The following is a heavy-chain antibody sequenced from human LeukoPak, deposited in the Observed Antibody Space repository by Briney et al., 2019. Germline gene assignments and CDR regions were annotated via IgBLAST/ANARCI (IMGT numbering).Heavy chain of an antibody. CDR1: GGSISSYY. CDR2: IYCSGST. J-gene: IGHJ6*03. V-gene: IGHV4-59*01. D-gene: IGHD3-10*01. CDR3: ARGRSSMVRGYYYYYMDV. Sequence: PSETLSLTCTVSGGSISSYYWSWIRQPPGKGLEWIGYIYCSGSTNYNPSLKSRVTISVDTSKNQFSLKLSSVTAADTAVYYCARGRSSMVRGYYYYYMDVWGKGTTVTISS.